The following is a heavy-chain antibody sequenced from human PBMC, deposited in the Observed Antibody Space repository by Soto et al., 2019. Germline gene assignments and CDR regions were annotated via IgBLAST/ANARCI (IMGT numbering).Heavy chain of an antibody. J-gene: IGHJ4*02. CDR3: ARDLGSGSYKRLDF. Sequence: ASVKVSCKASGYTFTSFGINWVRQAPGQGLEWMGWISGYSGNTDYAQKVQGRVTVTTDTSTSTAYMELRSLRSDDTAVYYCARDLGSGSYKRLDFWGQGTLVPSPQ. D-gene: IGHD1-26*01. CDR2: ISGYSGNT. CDR1: GYTFTSFG. V-gene: IGHV1-18*01.